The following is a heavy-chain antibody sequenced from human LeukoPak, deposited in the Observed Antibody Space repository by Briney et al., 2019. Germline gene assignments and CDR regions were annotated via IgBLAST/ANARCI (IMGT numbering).Heavy chain of an antibody. Sequence: ASVKVSCKASGYTFTSYGISWVRQAGGQGLGVMGWISAYNGNTNYAQKLQGRVTMTTDTSTSTAYMELRSLRSDDAAVYYCASGAQTSSAYYYYYYYMDVWGKGTTVTVSS. CDR3: ASGAQTSSAYYYYYYYMDV. V-gene: IGHV1-18*01. CDR2: ISAYNGNT. CDR1: GYTFTSYG. J-gene: IGHJ6*03. D-gene: IGHD4/OR15-4a*01.